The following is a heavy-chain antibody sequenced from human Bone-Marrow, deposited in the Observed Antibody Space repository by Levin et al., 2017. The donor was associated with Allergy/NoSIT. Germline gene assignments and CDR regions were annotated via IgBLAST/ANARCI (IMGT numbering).Heavy chain of an antibody. D-gene: IGHD6-13*01. V-gene: IGHV3-23*01. Sequence: AGGSLRLSCAGSGFTFSNFAMSWVRQAPGKGLEWVSVISGRGSETYYADSVKGRFTISRDNAKNTLYLQMNSLRAEDTAIYSCVFPAAGTGGYFDYWGQGTPVTVSS. J-gene: IGHJ4*02. CDR2: ISGRGSET. CDR3: VFPAAGTGGYFDY. CDR1: GFTFSNFA.